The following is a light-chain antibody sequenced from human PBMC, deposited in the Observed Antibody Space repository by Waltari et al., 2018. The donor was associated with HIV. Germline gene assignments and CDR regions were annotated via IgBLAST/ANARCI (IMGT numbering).Light chain of an antibody. J-gene: IGLJ3*02. CDR3: AAYDDRLPGWM. CDR2: RKE. Sequence: QSVLTQPPSASGTPGQRVTISCSGSSSNIGSNSVYWYQQHPGMAPKVLIDRKEQRPSGVPDRFSASRAGTSASLAISVLRSEDEADYYCAAYDDRLPGWMFGGGTKLTVL. V-gene: IGLV1-47*01. CDR1: SSNIGSNS.